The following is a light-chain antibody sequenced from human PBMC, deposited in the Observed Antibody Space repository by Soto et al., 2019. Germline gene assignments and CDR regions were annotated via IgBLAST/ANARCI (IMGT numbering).Light chain of an antibody. Sequence: QSVLTQPASVSGSPGQSITISCAGTSSDIGGSNYVSWYQQHPGKAPKLMIYGVSNRPSGVSNRFSGSKSGNTASLTISGLQAEDEADYFCYTSRNSSSTFYVFGTGTKLTVL. CDR2: GVS. CDR1: SSDIGGSNY. V-gene: IGLV2-14*03. CDR3: YTSRNSSSTFYV. J-gene: IGLJ1*01.